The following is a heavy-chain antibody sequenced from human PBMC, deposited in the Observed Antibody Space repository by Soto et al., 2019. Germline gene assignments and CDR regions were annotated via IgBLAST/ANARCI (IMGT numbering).Heavy chain of an antibody. CDR1: GGSFSGYY. J-gene: IGHJ5*02. CDR3: ARVGRRVRGVKLYNWFDP. Sequence: SQTLSLTCAVYGGSFSGYYWSWIRQPPGKGLEWIGEINHSGSTNYNPSLKSRVTISVDTSKNQFSLKLSSVTAADTAVYYCARVGRRVRGVKLYNWFDPWGQGTLVTVSS. CDR2: INHSGST. D-gene: IGHD3-10*01. V-gene: IGHV4-34*01.